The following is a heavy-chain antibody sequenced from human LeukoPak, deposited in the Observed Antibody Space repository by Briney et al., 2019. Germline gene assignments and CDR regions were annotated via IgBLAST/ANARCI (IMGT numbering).Heavy chain of an antibody. Sequence: SETLSLNFAVYCGSFSGYYWSWVRQPPRKGLEWIGEINHSGSTNYNPSLKSRVTISVDTSKNQFSLKLSSVTAADTAVYYCARESIAARQDYYYYMDVWGKGTTVTVSS. V-gene: IGHV4-34*01. CDR1: CGSFSGYY. CDR2: INHSGST. J-gene: IGHJ6*03. CDR3: ARESIAARQDYYYYMDV. D-gene: IGHD6-6*01.